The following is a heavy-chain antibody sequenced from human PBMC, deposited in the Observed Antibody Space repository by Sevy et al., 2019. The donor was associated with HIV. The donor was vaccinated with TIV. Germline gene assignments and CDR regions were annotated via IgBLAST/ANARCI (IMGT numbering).Heavy chain of an antibody. CDR2: VSWNSRNI. Sequence: GGSLRLSCAASGFPFNDHAMHWVRQVPGKGPEWVSGVSWNSRNIGYAESVKGRFTISRDNANHFLYLEMNSLRPEDTAFYYCAKDINRGCYGINCYPYYDYFYGLDVWGQGTTVTVSS. CDR3: AKDINRGCYGINCYPYYDYFYGLDV. CDR1: GFPFNDHA. J-gene: IGHJ6*02. V-gene: IGHV3-9*01. D-gene: IGHD3-16*01.